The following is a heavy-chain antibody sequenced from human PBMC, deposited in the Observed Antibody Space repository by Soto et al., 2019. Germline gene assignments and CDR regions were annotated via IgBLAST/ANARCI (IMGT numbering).Heavy chain of an antibody. J-gene: IGHJ2*01. CDR1: GFTFSSYG. CDR2: ISYDGSNK. Sequence: GGSLRLSCAASGFTFSSYGMHWVRQAPGKGLEWVAVISYDGSNKYYADSVKGRFTISRDNSKNTLYLQMNSLRAEDTAVYYCAKDPAVYWYFDLWGRGTLVTVSS. V-gene: IGHV3-30*18. CDR3: AKDPAVYWYFDL.